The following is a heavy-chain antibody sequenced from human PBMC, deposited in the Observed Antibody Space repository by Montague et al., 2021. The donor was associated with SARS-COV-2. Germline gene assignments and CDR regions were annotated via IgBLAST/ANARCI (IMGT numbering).Heavy chain of an antibody. CDR3: ARAVIYGGYAFAYFDF. CDR1: GGSISSDSYY. J-gene: IGHJ4*02. V-gene: IGHV4-61*02. Sequence: TLSLTYTVSGGSISSDSYYWSWIRQPAGKGLEWIGRVYTTGSTNYNPSLKSRVTISGDTSRNQFSLRPTSVTAADTAMYYCARAVIYGGYAFAYFDFWGQGVLVTVSS. D-gene: IGHD5-12*01. CDR2: VYTTGST.